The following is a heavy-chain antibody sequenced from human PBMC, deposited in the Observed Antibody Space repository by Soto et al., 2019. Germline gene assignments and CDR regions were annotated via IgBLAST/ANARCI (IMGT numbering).Heavy chain of an antibody. CDR1: GAPITSNDYF. CDR3: AGIVEGATRHADVDR. D-gene: IGHD2-21*01. J-gene: IGHJ5*02. Sequence: SETLSLTCTVSGAPITSNDYFWAWIRQPPGRGLEFIASMHTSGGTYHASSLKSRATMSLDTSMSHFSLKLQSVTAADTATYFCAGIVEGATRHADVDRWGQGTLVTVSS. CDR2: MHTSGGT. V-gene: IGHV4-39*02.